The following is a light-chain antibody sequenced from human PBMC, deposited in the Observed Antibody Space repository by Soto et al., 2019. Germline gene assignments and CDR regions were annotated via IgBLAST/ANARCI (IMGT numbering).Light chain of an antibody. J-gene: IGKJ4*02. V-gene: IGKV3-15*01. Sequence: EIVLTQSPGALSLSPGERATLSCWASQSVGSTLGWYQQKPGQAPRLLIYGTSSRATGIPARFSGSGSGTEFTLTIASLQSEDFGVYYCQHYDSSPLTFGGGTKVDIK. CDR2: GTS. CDR1: QSVGST. CDR3: QHYDSSPLT.